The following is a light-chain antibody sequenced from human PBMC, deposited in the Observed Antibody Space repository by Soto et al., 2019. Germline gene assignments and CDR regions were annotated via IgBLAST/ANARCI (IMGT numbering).Light chain of an antibody. J-gene: IGKJ5*01. CDR2: DAS. Sequence: EIELTQSPATLSLSPGERPTLSCRASQSISGYLAWYQQKPGQAPRLLIYDASNRAAGIPARFSGSGSETDFTLTISSLEPEDFAVYYCQQRSNWPHSITFGQGTRLEIK. CDR3: QQRSNWPHSIT. CDR1: QSISGY. V-gene: IGKV3-11*01.